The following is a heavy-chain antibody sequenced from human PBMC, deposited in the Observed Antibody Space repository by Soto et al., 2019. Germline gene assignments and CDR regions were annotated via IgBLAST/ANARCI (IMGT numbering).Heavy chain of an antibody. CDR2: ISSSSSTI. CDR1: GFTFSSYS. J-gene: IGHJ6*02. CDR3: ARDETDGYYYYYGMDV. Sequence: EVQLVESGRGLVQPGGSLRLSCAASGFTFSSYSMNWVRQAPGKGLEWVSYISSSSSTIYYADSVKGRFTISRDNAKNSRYLQMNSLRDEDTAVYYCARDETDGYYYYYGMDVWGQGTTVIVSS. V-gene: IGHV3-48*02.